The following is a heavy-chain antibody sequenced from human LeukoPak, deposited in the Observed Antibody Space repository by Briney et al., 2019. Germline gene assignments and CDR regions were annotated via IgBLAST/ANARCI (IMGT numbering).Heavy chain of an antibody. D-gene: IGHD3-3*01. J-gene: IGHJ3*02. CDR3: ARDRVTIFGVVITYDAFDI. Sequence: ASVKVSCKASGYTFTSYYMHWVRQAPGQGLEWMGIINPSGGSTSYAQKFQGRVTMTRDMSTSTVYMELSSLRSEDTAVYYCARDRVTIFGVVITYDAFDIWGQGTMVTVSS. CDR2: INPSGGST. CDR1: GYTFTSYY. V-gene: IGHV1-46*01.